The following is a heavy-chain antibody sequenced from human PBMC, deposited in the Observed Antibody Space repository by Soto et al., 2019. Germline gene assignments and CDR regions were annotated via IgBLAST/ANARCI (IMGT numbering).Heavy chain of an antibody. CDR3: ARSRYDFWSGYSDRVSYFEY. V-gene: IGHV1-18*01. J-gene: IGHJ4*02. Sequence: ASVKVSCKASGYTFTSYGISWVRQAPGQGLEWMGWSSTSNGNTKYAQKFQGRVTMTTDTSTRTAYMELMTLRSDDTAVYYCARSRYDFWSGYSDRVSYFEYWGQGTLVTVSS. D-gene: IGHD3-3*01. CDR1: GYTFTSYG. CDR2: SSTSNGNT.